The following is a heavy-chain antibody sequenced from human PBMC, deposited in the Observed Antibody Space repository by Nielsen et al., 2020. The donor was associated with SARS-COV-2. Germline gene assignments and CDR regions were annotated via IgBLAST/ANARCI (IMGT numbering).Heavy chain of an antibody. J-gene: IGHJ3*02. Sequence: VRQAPGKGLEWVAVISYDGSNKYYADSVKGRFTISRDNSKNTLYLQMNSLRAEDTAVYYCAREAYYDSSGYYYSGDAFDIWGQGTMVTVSS. CDR2: ISYDGSNK. CDR3: AREAYYDSSGYYYSGDAFDI. D-gene: IGHD3-22*01. V-gene: IGHV3-30-3*01.